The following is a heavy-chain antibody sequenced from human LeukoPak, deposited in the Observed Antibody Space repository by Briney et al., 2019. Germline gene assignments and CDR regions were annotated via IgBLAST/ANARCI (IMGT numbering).Heavy chain of an antibody. CDR1: GYTFTSYA. Sequence: GASVKVSCKASGYTFTSYAMNWVRQAPGQGLEWMGWINTNTGNPTYAQGFAGRFVFSLDTSVSTAYLQISSLKAEDTTVYYCARAVLLWFGDPNPGMDVWGQGTTVTVSS. CDR2: INTNTGNP. V-gene: IGHV7-4-1*02. CDR3: ARAVLLWFGDPNPGMDV. J-gene: IGHJ6*02. D-gene: IGHD3-10*01.